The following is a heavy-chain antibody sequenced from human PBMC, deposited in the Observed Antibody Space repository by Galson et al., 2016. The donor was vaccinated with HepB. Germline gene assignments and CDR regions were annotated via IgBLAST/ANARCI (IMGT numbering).Heavy chain of an antibody. CDR2: ISSSSSYI. Sequence: SLRLSCAASGFTFSDYSMNWVRQAPGKGLEWVSSISSSSSYIYYADSVKGRFTISRDNAKNSLCLQMNSLRAEDTAVYYCAREANIVLMVYATNYYYYYMDVWGKGTTVTVSS. V-gene: IGHV3-21*01. D-gene: IGHD2-8*01. CDR3: AREANIVLMVYATNYYYYYMDV. CDR1: GFTFSDYS. J-gene: IGHJ6*03.